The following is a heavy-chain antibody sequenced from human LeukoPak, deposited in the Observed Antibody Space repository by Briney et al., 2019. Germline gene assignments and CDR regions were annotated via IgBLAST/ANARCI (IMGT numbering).Heavy chain of an antibody. CDR2: INHSGST. J-gene: IGHJ4*02. Sequence: SETLSLTCAVYGGSFSGYYWSWIRQPPGKGLEWIGEINHSGSTNYNPSLKSRVTISVDTSKNQFSLKLSSVTAADTAVYYCARGVRWLQFDVSRYDYRGQGTLVTVSS. D-gene: IGHD5-24*01. CDR3: ARGVRWLQFDVSRYDY. CDR1: GGSFSGYY. V-gene: IGHV4-34*01.